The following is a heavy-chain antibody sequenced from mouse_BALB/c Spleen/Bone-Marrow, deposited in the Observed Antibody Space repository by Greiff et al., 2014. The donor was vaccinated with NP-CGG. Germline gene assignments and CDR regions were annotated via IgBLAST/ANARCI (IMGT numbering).Heavy chain of an antibody. Sequence: EVQLQQSGSELAKPGASVKLSCTASGFIFNDTYMHWVKPRPEQGLEWIGRIDPAGGVTKYDPKFQGKAAITGDTSSNTAYQQPSILTSESAAVYYCSRDDGGTAWFAYWGQGTLVTVSA. CDR2: IDPAGGVT. D-gene: IGHD1-1*02. V-gene: IGHV14-3*02. CDR1: GFIFNDTY. CDR3: SRDDGGTAWFAY. J-gene: IGHJ3*01.